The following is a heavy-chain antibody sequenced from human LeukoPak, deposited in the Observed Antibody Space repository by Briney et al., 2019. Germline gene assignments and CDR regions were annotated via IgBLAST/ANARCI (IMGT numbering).Heavy chain of an antibody. Sequence: AGGSLRLSCVASGFTFSSYWMNWACQAPGKGLEWVASINHNGNVNYYVDSVKGRFTISRDNAKNSLYLQMSNLRAEDTAVYFCARGGGLDVWGQGATVTVSS. J-gene: IGHJ6*02. CDR1: GFTFSSYW. CDR2: INHNGNVN. CDR3: ARGGGLDV. D-gene: IGHD3-16*01. V-gene: IGHV3-7*03.